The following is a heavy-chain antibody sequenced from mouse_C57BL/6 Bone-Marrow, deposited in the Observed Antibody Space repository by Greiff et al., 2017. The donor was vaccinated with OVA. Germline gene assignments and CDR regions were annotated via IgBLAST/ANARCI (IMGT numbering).Heavy chain of an antibody. CDR2: IDPEKGDT. Sequence: VQLQQSGAELVRPGASVKLSCTASGFNIKDDYMHWVKQRPEQGLEWIGWIDPEKGDTEYASKFQGKATITADTSSNTAYLQLSSLTSEDTAVYYCTTAYYSNYFAYWGQGTLVTVSA. D-gene: IGHD2-5*01. CDR3: TTAYYSNYFAY. CDR1: GFNIKDDY. J-gene: IGHJ3*01. V-gene: IGHV14-4*01.